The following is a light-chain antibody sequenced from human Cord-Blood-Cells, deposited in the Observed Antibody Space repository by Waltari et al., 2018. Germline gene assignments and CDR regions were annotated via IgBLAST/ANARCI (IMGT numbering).Light chain of an antibody. CDR3: MIWHSSAWV. V-gene: IGLV5-45*01. CDR2: YKSDSNK. J-gene: IGLJ3*02. Sequence: QAVLTQPASLSASPGASASLTCTLRSGINVGTYRLHWYQQKPGSPPQYLLRYKSDSNKQQGSGVPSRFSGSKDASANAGILLISGLQSEDDADYYCMIWHSSAWVFGGGTKLTVL. CDR1: SGINVGTYR.